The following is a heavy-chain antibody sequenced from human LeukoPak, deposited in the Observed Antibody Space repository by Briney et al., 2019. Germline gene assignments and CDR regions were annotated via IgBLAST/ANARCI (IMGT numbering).Heavy chain of an antibody. CDR1: GFTFSSYS. J-gene: IGHJ4*02. V-gene: IGHV3-21*04. CDR3: TKLGGAYSGYEIDY. D-gene: IGHD5-12*01. Sequence: PGGSLRLSCAASGFTFSSYSMNWVRQAPGKGLEWVSSISSSSSYIYYADSVKGRFTISRDNSKNTLYLQMNSLRAEDTAIYYCTKLGGAYSGYEIDYWGQGTLVTVSS. CDR2: ISSSSSYI.